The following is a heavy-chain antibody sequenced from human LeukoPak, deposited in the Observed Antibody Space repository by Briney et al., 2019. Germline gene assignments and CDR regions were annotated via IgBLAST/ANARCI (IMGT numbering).Heavy chain of an antibody. CDR1: GDTVSSNSAA. D-gene: IGHD6-13*01. CDR3: ARGIAAAEP. CDR2: TFYRSKWYN. V-gene: IGHV6-1*01. Sequence: SQTLSLTCATSGDTVSSNSAAWNWIRQSPSRGLVWLGRTFYRSKWYNDYAVSVRSRININPYTSKNQFSLQLNSVTPEDTAVYYGARGIAAAEPWGQGTLVTVSS. J-gene: IGHJ5*02.